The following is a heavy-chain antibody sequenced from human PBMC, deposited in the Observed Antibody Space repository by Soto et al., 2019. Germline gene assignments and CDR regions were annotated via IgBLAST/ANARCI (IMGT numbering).Heavy chain of an antibody. CDR1: GYTFSGYY. Sequence: QVQLVQSGAEVKKPGASVKVSCKVSGYTFSGYYMHWVRQAPGQGLEWMGWINTLSGDTSFPQKFQGRLAMTRDTSIDTAFMEVSRLTSDDTAIYYCARSLLKVILPLGYWGQGTLVSVSS. J-gene: IGHJ4*02. D-gene: IGHD3-3*02. CDR2: INTLSGDT. CDR3: ARSLLKVILPLGY. V-gene: IGHV1-2*02.